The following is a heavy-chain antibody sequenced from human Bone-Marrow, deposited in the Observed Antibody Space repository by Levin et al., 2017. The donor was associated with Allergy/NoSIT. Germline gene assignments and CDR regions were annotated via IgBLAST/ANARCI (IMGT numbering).Heavy chain of an antibody. V-gene: IGHV3-53*01. CDR1: GFTVSSTY. D-gene: IGHD6-19*01. J-gene: IGHJ6*04. Sequence: GGSLRLSCAASGFTVSSTYMTWVRQAPGKGLEWVSVIYSGGTIYYADSVKGRFTISRDNSKNTVFLQMNSLRAEDTAIYYCVRASPGGQWLTYGTYYYYMDVWGKGTTVTVSS. CDR2: IYSGGTI. CDR3: VRASPGGQWLTYGTYYYYMDV.